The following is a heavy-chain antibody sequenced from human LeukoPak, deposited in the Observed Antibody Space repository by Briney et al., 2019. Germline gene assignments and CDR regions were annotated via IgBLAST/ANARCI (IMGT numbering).Heavy chain of an antibody. V-gene: IGHV3-11*01. D-gene: IGHD6-19*01. CDR1: GFTFSDYY. J-gene: IGHJ4*02. CDR3: AKDIIPFQWLAFDY. CDR2: ISSSGSTI. Sequence: GGPLRLSCAASGFTFSDYYMSWIRQAPGKGLEGVSYISSSGSTIYYADSVKGRFTISRDNAKNSLYLQMNSPRADDTAVYYCAKDIIPFQWLAFDYWGQGTLVTVSS.